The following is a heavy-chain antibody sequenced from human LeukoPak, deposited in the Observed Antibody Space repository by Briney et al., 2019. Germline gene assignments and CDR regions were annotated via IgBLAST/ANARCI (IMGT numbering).Heavy chain of an antibody. CDR2: ISGSGGST. J-gene: IGHJ4*02. Sequence: GGSLRLSCAASGFTFSSYAMSWVRQAPGKGLEWVSAISGSGGSTYYADPVKGRFTISRDNSKNTLYLQMNSLRAEDTAVYYCAKDSDYYGSGSSDYWGQGTLVTVSS. CDR1: GFTFSSYA. D-gene: IGHD3-10*01. V-gene: IGHV3-23*01. CDR3: AKDSDYYGSGSSDY.